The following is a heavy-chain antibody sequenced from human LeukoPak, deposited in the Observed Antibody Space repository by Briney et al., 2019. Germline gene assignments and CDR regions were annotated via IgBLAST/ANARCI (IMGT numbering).Heavy chain of an antibody. CDR3: AKGWDLPYYFDY. Sequence: QPGGSLRLSCAASGFTFSTYWMHWVRQAPGKGLVWVSRIKSDGSSTSYADSVKGRFTISRDNARNTLFLQMNSLRAEDTAVYYCAKGWDLPYYFDYWGQGTLVTVSS. CDR2: IKSDGSST. V-gene: IGHV3-74*01. J-gene: IGHJ4*02. D-gene: IGHD1-26*01. CDR1: GFTFSTYW.